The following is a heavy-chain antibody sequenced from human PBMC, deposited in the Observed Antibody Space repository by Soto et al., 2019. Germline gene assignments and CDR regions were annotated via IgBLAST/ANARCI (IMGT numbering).Heavy chain of an antibody. D-gene: IGHD6-19*01. CDR3: ARRIAVDEYAFDI. CDR2: MNPNSGNT. V-gene: IGHV1-8*01. CDR1: GYTFTSYD. J-gene: IGHJ3*02. Sequence: GASVKVSCKASGYTFTSYDINWVRQATGQGLEWMGWMNPNSGNTGYAQKFQGRVTMTRNTSISTAYMGLSSLRSEDTAVYYCARRIAVDEYAFDIWGQGTMVTVSS.